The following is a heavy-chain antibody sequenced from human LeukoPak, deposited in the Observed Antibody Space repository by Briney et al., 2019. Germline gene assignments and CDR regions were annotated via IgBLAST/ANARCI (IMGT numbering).Heavy chain of an antibody. Sequence: SETLSLTCAVYGGSFSGYYWSWIRQPPGKGLEWSGEINHSGSTNYNPSLKRRVTISVDTSKNQFSLKLSSVTAAATAVYYCARGAPYYDFWSGYYTTPGGGYMDVWGKGTTVTVSS. V-gene: IGHV4-34*01. CDR2: INHSGST. J-gene: IGHJ6*03. D-gene: IGHD3-3*01. CDR1: GGSFSGYY. CDR3: ARGAPYYDFWSGYYTTPGGGYMDV.